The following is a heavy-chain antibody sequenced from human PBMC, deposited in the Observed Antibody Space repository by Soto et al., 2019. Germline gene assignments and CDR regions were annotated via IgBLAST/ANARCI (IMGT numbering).Heavy chain of an antibody. CDR3: ARLGVPTNAFDI. CDR1: GGPITTTSYY. D-gene: IGHD2-8*01. CDR2: IFYSGNT. J-gene: IGHJ3*02. V-gene: IGHV4-39*02. Sequence: SETLSLTCTVSGGPITTTSYYWGWIRQPPGKGLEWIGNIFYSGNTYYNSSLKSRATISVDTSKNLFSLTLSSVTAADTAVYYCARLGVPTNAFDIWGQGTMVTVSS.